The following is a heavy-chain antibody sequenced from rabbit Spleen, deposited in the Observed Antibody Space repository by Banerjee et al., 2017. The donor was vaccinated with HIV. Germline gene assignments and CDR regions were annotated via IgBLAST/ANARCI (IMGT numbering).Heavy chain of an antibody. Sequence: QEQLVESGGGLVKPGASLTLTCTASGFSFSSSYVMCWVRQAPGKGLEWIGCINSNNGATWYATWAKGRFTITRSTSLNTVTLQMTSLTAADTATYFCAREPYKGDDYTLLGPGTLVTVS. D-gene: IGHD2-1*01. V-gene: IGHV1S43*01. CDR1: GFSFSSSYV. CDR2: INSNNGAT. CDR3: AREPYKGDDYTL. J-gene: IGHJ4*01.